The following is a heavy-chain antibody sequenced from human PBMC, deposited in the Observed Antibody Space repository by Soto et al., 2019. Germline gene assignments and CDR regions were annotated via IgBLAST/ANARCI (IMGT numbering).Heavy chain of an antibody. CDR3: AKGVYDVLSGFYPPLPYTDV. D-gene: IGHD3-3*01. CDR2: IPSSSTTS. V-gene: IGHV3-23*01. J-gene: IGHJ6*03. Sequence: WLSKTTGKGLEWVSTIPSSSTTSYYADSVKGRFTISRDNSKKTLFLQMNSLRAEDTALYYCAKGVYDVLSGFYPPLPYTDVWGKGTTVTVS.